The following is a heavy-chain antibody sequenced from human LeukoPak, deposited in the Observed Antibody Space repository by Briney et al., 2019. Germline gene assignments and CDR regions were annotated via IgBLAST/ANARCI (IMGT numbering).Heavy chain of an antibody. D-gene: IGHD3-10*02. Sequence: ASVKVSCKASGYTFTSYGISWVRQAPGQGLEWMGWINPNSGGTNYTQKFQGRVTMTRDTSISTAYMELSRLTSDDTAVYYCARVSLWPDVTLNYWGQGTLVTVSS. CDR2: INPNSGGT. CDR3: ARVSLWPDVTLNY. CDR1: GYTFTSYG. V-gene: IGHV1-2*02. J-gene: IGHJ4*02.